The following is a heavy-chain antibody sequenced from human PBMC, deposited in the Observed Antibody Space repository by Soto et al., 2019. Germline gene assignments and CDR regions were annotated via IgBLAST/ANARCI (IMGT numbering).Heavy chain of an antibody. CDR3: ARGDYGTGGYPFPYCDS. Sequence: HEHLVQSGAEVKRPGASLKVSCKASGYSFTGYYIHWVRQAPGQGLEWMGWINPDSGATNYAQNFQGRVPLTSDTSISTASMDLTSLTSDDTAVYYCARGDYGTGGYPFPYCDSWGQGTLVIVSS. CDR1: GYSFTGYY. V-gene: IGHV1-2*02. J-gene: IGHJ4*02. D-gene: IGHD2-8*02. CDR2: INPDSGAT.